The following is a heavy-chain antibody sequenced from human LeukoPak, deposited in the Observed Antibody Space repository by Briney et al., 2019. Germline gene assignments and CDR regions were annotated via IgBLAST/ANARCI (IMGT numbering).Heavy chain of an antibody. J-gene: IGHJ4*02. Sequence: GSLRLSCAASGFTVSSNYMSWVRQAPGKGLEWVSAISGSGGSTYYADSVKGRFTISRDNSKNTLYLQMNSLRAEDTAVYYCAKDLNGRVAAGFDYWGQGTLVTVSS. CDR2: ISGSGGST. CDR3: AKDLNGRVAAGFDY. V-gene: IGHV3-23*01. CDR1: GFTVSSNY. D-gene: IGHD6-19*01.